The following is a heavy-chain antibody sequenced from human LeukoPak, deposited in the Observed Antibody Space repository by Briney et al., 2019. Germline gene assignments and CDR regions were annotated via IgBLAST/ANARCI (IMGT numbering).Heavy chain of an antibody. CDR3: ASPLHYYDSSGYYSTFDY. V-gene: IGHV4-39*01. CDR2: IYYSGIT. D-gene: IGHD3-22*01. J-gene: IGHJ4*02. CDR1: GGSISSSSYY. Sequence: ETLSLTCTVSGGSISSSSYYWGWIRQPPGKGLEWIGSIYYSGITYYNPSLKSRVTISVDTSKNQFSLKLSSVTAADTAVYYCASPLHYYDSSGYYSTFDYWGQGTLVTVSS.